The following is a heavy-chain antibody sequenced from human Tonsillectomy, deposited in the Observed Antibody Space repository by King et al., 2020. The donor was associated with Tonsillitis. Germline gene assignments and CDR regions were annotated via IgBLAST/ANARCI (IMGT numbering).Heavy chain of an antibody. Sequence: VQLVESGGGLVQSGGSLRLSCAASGFSFSNFAMSWVRQAPGKGREWVSTISGSGNYTYYADSVGGRFTISRDNSKNTLCVQMNSLRAEDTAVYYCAKQIGFCSGGTCSLDYWGQGALVTVSS. D-gene: IGHD2-15*01. CDR3: AKQIGFCSGGTCSLDY. CDR1: GFSFSNFA. V-gene: IGHV3-23*04. J-gene: IGHJ4*02. CDR2: ISGSGNYT.